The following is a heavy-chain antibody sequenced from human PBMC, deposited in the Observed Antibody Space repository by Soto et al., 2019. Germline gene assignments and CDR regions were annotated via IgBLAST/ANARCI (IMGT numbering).Heavy chain of an antibody. CDR1: GFTCDDYP. Sequence: GGSLRLSCVASGFTCDDYPMNWVRQAPGKGLEWVEGISWNSVNIAHADSVNGRFTISRDNAKNSLHLEMNSLRIEDTAFYYCVMVQDFAGNSNVWGLGTAVTVSS. CDR2: ISWNSVNI. D-gene: IGHD6-13*01. V-gene: IGHV3-9*01. CDR3: VMVQDFAGNSNV. J-gene: IGHJ6*02.